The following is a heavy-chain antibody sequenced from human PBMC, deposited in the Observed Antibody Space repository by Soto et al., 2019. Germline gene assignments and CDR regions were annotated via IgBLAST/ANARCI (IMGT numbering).Heavy chain of an antibody. V-gene: IGHV1-18*01. D-gene: IGHD4-17*01. CDR2: ISAYNGNT. Sequence: QVQLVQSGAEVKKPGASVKVSCKASGYTFTSYGISWVRQAPGQGLEWMGWISAYNGNTNYAQKLQGRVTMTTDTSTSTGYMGVRSLRSDDTAVYYCARGKSVNLWYPSGAFDIWGQGTMVTVSS. CDR3: ARGKSVNLWYPSGAFDI. CDR1: GYTFTSYG. J-gene: IGHJ3*02.